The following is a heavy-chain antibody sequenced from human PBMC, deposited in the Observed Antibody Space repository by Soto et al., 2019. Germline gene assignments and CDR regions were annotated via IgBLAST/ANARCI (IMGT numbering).Heavy chain of an antibody. D-gene: IGHD2-2*01. J-gene: IGHJ6*03. CDR1: GDSISDDY. Sequence: TSETLSLTCTVSGDSISDDYWTWIRQPPGKALEWIGYVYYSGSTSYNPSFKSRVTISVDTSKTQFSLKLSSVTAADTAVYYCARVRTTLDFYYYYMDVWGIGTTVTVS. CDR3: ARVRTTLDFYYYYMDV. CDR2: VYYSGST. V-gene: IGHV4-59*08.